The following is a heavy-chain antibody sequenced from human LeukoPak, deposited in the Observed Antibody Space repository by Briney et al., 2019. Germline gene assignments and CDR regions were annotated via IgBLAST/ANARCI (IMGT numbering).Heavy chain of an antibody. V-gene: IGHV3-74*01. Sequence: GGSLRLSCAASGYTFSRYWMHRVRQGPGKGLVWVSRINEDGSSTSYAESVRGRFTISRDNAKNTLYLQMNSLRAEGAAVYYFTTDTFVARDSWGQGTLVTVSS. CDR2: INEDGSST. J-gene: IGHJ4*02. D-gene: IGHD3-16*02. CDR3: TTDTFVARDS. CDR1: GYTFSRYW.